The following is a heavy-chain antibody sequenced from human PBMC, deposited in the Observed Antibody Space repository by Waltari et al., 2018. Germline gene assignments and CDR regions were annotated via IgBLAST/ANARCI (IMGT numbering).Heavy chain of an antibody. J-gene: IGHJ5*02. CDR3: ARHHGVRFGEFDP. D-gene: IGHD3-10*01. CDR1: GCSIRRYY. V-gene: IGHV4-59*08. CDR2: IFSSGST. Sequence: QVQLQESGPGLVKPSETLSLTCTVSGCSIRRYYWSWIRQPPGKGLEWVGYIFSSGSTSYNPSLKSRVTISVDTSKNQFSLRLSSVTAADTAVYYCARHHGVRFGEFDPWGQGTQVTVSS.